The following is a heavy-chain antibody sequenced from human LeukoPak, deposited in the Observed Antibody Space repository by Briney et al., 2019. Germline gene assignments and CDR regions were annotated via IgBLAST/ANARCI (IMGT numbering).Heavy chain of an antibody. Sequence: PSETLSLTCTVSGGSISSSSYYWGWIRQPPGKGLEWIGSIYYSGSTYYNPSLKSRVTISVDTSKNQFSLKLSSVTAADTAVYYCARDRGYYDSSGHNGGDERYFDLWGRGTLVTVSS. V-gene: IGHV4-39*07. CDR3: ARDRGYYDSSGHNGGDERYFDL. CDR2: IYYSGST. D-gene: IGHD3-22*01. J-gene: IGHJ2*01. CDR1: GGSISSSSYY.